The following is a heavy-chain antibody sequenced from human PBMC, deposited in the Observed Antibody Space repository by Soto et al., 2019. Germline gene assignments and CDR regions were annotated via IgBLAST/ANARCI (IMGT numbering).Heavy chain of an antibody. J-gene: IGHJ5*02. V-gene: IGHV4-59*01. Sequence: PSETLSLTCTVSGGSISSYYGSWIRQPPGKGLEWIGYIYYSGSTNYNPSLKSRVTISVDTSKNQFSLKLSSVTAADTAVYYCAREYVPVLHPSNWFDPWGQGTLVTVSS. CDR1: GGSISSYY. D-gene: IGHD3-10*02. CDR3: AREYVPVLHPSNWFDP. CDR2: IYYSGST.